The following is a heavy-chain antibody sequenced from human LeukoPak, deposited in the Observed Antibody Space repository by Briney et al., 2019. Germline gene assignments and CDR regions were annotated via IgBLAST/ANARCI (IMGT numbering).Heavy chain of an antibody. CDR1: GYTFTSYA. J-gene: IGHJ5*02. CDR2: INAGNGNT. D-gene: IGHD2-15*01. V-gene: IGHV1-3*03. Sequence: ASVKVSCKASGYTFTSYAMHWVRQAPGQRLEWMGWINAGNGNTKYSREFQGRVTITRDTSASTAYMELSSLRSEDMAVYYCARDFGGYCSGGSCHNWFDPWGQGTLVTVSS. CDR3: ARDFGGYCSGGSCHNWFDP.